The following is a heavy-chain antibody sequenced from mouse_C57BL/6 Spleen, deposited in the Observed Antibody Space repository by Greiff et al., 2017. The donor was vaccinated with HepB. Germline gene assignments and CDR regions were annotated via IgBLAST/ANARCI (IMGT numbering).Heavy chain of an antibody. V-gene: IGHV1-64*01. CDR2: IHPNSGST. CDR1: GYTFTSYW. CDR3: AREGNGNFQFAY. Sequence: VQLQQSGAELVKPGASVKLSCKASGYTFTSYWMHWVKQRPGQGLEWIGMIHPNSGSTNYNEKFKSKATLTVDKSSSTAYMQLSSLTSEDSAVYYCAREGNGNFQFAYWGQGTLVTVSA. D-gene: IGHD2-1*01. J-gene: IGHJ3*01.